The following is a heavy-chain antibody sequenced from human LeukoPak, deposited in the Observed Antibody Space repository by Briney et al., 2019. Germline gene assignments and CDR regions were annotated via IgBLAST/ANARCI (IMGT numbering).Heavy chain of an antibody. Sequence: SQTLSLTCAISGDSVSSNSAAWNWIRQSPSRGLEWLGRTYYRSKWYNDYAVSVKSRITINPDTSKNQFSLQLNSVTPEDTAVYYCARGAAALPPYYYYGMDVWGQGTTVTVSS. CDR2: TYYRSKWYN. J-gene: IGHJ6*02. CDR3: ARGAAALPPYYYYGMDV. D-gene: IGHD6-13*01. CDR1: GDSVSSNSAA. V-gene: IGHV6-1*01.